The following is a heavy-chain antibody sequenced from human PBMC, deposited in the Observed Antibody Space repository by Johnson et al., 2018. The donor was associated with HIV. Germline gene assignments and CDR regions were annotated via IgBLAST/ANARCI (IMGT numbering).Heavy chain of an antibody. CDR2: ISSSGSTI. J-gene: IGHJ3*02. CDR3: TRDGVYSSPHDAFDI. V-gene: IGHV3-11*01. D-gene: IGHD6-13*01. CDR1: GFTFSNYY. Sequence: QVQLVESGGGLVQPGGSLRLSCAASGFTFSNYYMSWIRQAPGKGLEWVSYISSSGSTIYYADSVKGRFTISRYNAKNSLYLQMDNLRAEDSAVYYCTRDGVYSSPHDAFDIWGQGTMVTVSS.